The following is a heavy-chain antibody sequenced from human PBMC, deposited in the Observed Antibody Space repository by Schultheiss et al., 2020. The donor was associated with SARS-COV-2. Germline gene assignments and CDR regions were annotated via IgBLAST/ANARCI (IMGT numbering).Heavy chain of an antibody. CDR2: IYYSGST. CDR1: GGSISSSSYY. V-gene: IGHV4-39*02. Sequence: GSLRLSCTVSGGSISSSSYYWGWIRQPPGKGLEWIGSIYYSGSTYYNPSLKSRVTISVDTSKNQFSLKLSSVTAADTAVYYCARDGTGEAFDIWGQGTMVTVSS. CDR3: ARDGTGEAFDI. D-gene: IGHD7-27*01. J-gene: IGHJ3*02.